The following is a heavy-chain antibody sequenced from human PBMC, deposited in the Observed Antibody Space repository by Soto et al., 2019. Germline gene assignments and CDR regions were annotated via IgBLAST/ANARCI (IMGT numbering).Heavy chain of an antibody. V-gene: IGHV1-2*02. CDR2: IDPRNGGT. CDR3: ARDDYGIYPY. D-gene: IGHD1-26*01. J-gene: IGHJ4*02. CDR1: GYTITAYY. Sequence: QVQLVQSGTEVKKPGASVKVSCKASGYTITAYYIHWVRQDPGQGLEWMGWIDPRNGGTVYAQKLQGRVTMTRDTSISTVYMDLSGLGSDDTALYFCARDDYGIYPYWGQGSLVSVSS.